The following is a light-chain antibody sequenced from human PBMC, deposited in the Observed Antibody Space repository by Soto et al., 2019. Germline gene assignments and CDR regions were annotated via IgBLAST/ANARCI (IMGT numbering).Light chain of an antibody. Sequence: QSVLTQPASVSGSPGQSITISCTGTCSDVGSYNLVSWYQQHPGKAPKLLISEDTKRPSGVSDRFSGSKSGNTASLTISGLQAEDEADYYCCSYAGSRTLVIFGGGTQLTVL. CDR2: EDT. CDR1: CSDVGSYNL. J-gene: IGLJ2*01. CDR3: CSYAGSRTLVI. V-gene: IGLV2-23*01.